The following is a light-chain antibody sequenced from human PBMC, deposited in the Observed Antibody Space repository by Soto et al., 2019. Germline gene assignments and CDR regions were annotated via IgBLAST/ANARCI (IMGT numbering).Light chain of an antibody. CDR2: GVS. CDR3: SSQAGSDSLMV. Sequence: QSALTQHPSASGSPGQSVTISCTGTSSDIGTFSSISWYQQYPGKAPKLMIFGVSQRPSGVPDRFSGSKSANTASLTVSGLQDEDEAEYYCSSQAGSDSLMVFGGGTKLTVL. V-gene: IGLV2-8*01. CDR1: SSDIGTFSS. J-gene: IGLJ2*01.